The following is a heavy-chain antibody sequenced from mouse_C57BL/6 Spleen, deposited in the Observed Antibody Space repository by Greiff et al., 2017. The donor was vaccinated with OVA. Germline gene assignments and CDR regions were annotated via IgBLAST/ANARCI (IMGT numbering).Heavy chain of an antibody. CDR2: IYPGSGNT. CDR3: ARRIYDGYYGFDY. V-gene: IGHV1-76*01. D-gene: IGHD2-3*01. J-gene: IGHJ2*03. Sequence: VQLQQSGAELVRPGASVKLSCKASGYTFTDYYINWVKQRPGQGLERIARIYPGSGNTYYNDKFKGKATLTAEKSSSTANMQLSSLTSEDSAVYFCARRIYDGYYGFDYWGQGTSLTVSS. CDR1: GYTFTDYY.